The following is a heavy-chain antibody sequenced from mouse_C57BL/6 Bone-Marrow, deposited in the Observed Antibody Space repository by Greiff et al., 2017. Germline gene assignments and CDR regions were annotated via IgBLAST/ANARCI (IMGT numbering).Heavy chain of an antibody. CDR3: ANFDY. CDR1: GYAFSISW. Sequence: VQLQESGPELVKPGASVKISCKASGYAFSISWMNWVKQRPGKGLEWIGRIYLGDGDTNYNGKFNGKATLSADKSSSTAYMQLSSLTSEDSAVYFCANFDYWGQGTTLTGSS. V-gene: IGHV1-82*01. CDR2: IYLGDGDT. J-gene: IGHJ2*01.